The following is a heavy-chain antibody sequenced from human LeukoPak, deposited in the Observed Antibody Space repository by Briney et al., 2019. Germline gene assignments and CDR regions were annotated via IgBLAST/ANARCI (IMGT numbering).Heavy chain of an antibody. V-gene: IGHV4-59*01. D-gene: IGHD3-10*01. CDR3: ARARLPYGSAWFDP. CDR1: GGSISSYY. J-gene: IGHJ5*02. CDR2: IYYSGST. Sequence: PSETLSLTCTVSGGSISSYYWSWIRQPPGKGLEWIGYIYYSGSTNYNPSLKSRVTISVDTSKNQFSLKLSSVTAADTAVYYCARARLPYGSAWFDPWGQGTLVTVSS.